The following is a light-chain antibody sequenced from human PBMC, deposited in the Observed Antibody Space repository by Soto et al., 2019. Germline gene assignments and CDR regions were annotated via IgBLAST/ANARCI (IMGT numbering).Light chain of an antibody. J-gene: IGKJ1*01. CDR1: QTISSW. V-gene: IGKV1-5*03. CDR2: KAS. Sequence: DIQMTQSPSTLSGSVGDRFTIACRASQTISSWLAWYQQKPGKAPKLLIYKASTLKSGVPSRFSGSGSGTEFTLTISSLQSEDFAVYHCQQYYNWWTFGQGTKVDI. CDR3: QQYYNWWT.